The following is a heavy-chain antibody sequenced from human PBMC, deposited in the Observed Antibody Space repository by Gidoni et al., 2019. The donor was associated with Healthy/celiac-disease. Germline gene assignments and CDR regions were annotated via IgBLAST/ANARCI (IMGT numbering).Heavy chain of an antibody. CDR2: ISGSGGST. Sequence: EVQLLESGGGLVQPGGSLRLSCAASGFTFSSSAMSWVRQAPGKGLEWVSAISGSGGSTYYADSVKGRFTISRDNSKNTLYLQMNSLRAEDTAVYYCAKVMFFTPDVAPTPFDYWGQGTLVTVSS. J-gene: IGHJ4*02. CDR3: AKVMFFTPDVAPTPFDY. CDR1: GFTFSSSA. V-gene: IGHV3-23*01. D-gene: IGHD2-15*01.